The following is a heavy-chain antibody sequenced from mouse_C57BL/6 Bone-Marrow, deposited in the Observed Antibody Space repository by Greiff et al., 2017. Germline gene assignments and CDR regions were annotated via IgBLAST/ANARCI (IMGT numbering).Heavy chain of an antibody. CDR1: GYTFTGYW. J-gene: IGHJ1*03. D-gene: IGHD1-1*01. CDR2: ILPGSGST. CDR3: ASLYGSSLWCFDV. Sequence: QVQLKESGAELMKPGASVKLSCKATGYTFTGYWIEWVKQRPGHGLEWIGEILPGSGSTNYNEKFKGKATFTADTSSITAYMQISSLTTEDSAIYYCASLYGSSLWCFDVWGTGTTVTVSS. V-gene: IGHV1-9*01.